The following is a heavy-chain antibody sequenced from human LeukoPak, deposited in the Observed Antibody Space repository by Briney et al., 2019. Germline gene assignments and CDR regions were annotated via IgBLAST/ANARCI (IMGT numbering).Heavy chain of an antibody. CDR1: GFTFSSNG. Sequence: PGGSLRLSCAASGFTFSSNGMSWVRKAPGKGLEWVSSISGSGDKTYYADSVNGRFTISRDNSKSTMYLQMNSLRAEDTAVYHCAKTNGYYDLWGQGTLVIVSS. CDR3: AKTNGYYDL. D-gene: IGHD3-22*01. J-gene: IGHJ4*02. CDR2: ISGSGDKT. V-gene: IGHV3-23*01.